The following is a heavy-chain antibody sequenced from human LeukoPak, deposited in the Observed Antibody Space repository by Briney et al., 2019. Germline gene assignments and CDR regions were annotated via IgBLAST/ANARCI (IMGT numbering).Heavy chain of an antibody. CDR3: AREDVFDI. J-gene: IGHJ3*02. Sequence: SETLSLTCAVYGGSFSGYYWSWIRQPPGKGLGWIGEINHSGSTNYNPSLKSRVTISIDTSKNQFSLKLSSVTAADTAVYYCAREDVFDIWGQGTMVTVSS. CDR2: INHSGST. V-gene: IGHV4-34*01. CDR1: GGSFSGYY.